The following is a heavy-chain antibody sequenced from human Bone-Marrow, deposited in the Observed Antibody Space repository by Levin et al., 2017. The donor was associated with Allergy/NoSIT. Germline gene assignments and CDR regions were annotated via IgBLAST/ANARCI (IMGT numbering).Heavy chain of an antibody. J-gene: IGHJ6*02. V-gene: IGHV3-48*03. Sequence: GESLKISCAASGFTFSKFEMDWVRQAPGKGLEWVSYISSSGSSVSYADSVKGRFTISRDNTNSSVYLQMNSLRAEDTAVYYCARGTYYDFWTHSYGMDVWGQGTTVTVSS. D-gene: IGHD3-3*01. CDR2: ISSSGSSV. CDR1: GFTFSKFE. CDR3: ARGTYYDFWTHSYGMDV.